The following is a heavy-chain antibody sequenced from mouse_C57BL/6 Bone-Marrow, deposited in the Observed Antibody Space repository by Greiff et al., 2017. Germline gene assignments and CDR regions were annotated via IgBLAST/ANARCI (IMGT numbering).Heavy chain of an antibody. V-gene: IGHV1-64*01. Sequence: QVQLQQPGAELVKPGASVKLSCKASGYTFTNYWMHWVKQRPGQGLEWIGMMHPNGGSPDYNEKFKGEATLSVDTSSRTAYMELSSLTSEDSAVYYCARSYDYDDYTMDYWGQGTSVTVSS. CDR2: MHPNGGSP. J-gene: IGHJ4*01. CDR3: ARSYDYDDYTMDY. D-gene: IGHD2-4*01. CDR1: GYTFTNYW.